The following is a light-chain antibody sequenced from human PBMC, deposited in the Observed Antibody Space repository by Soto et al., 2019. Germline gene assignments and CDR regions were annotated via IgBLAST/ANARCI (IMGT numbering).Light chain of an antibody. V-gene: IGLV1-44*01. CDR2: NNN. Sequence: QSVLTQPPSTSGTPGQRVTISCSGSSSNIGSNSVTWYQQFPGTAPKLLINNNNQRPSGVPDRFSGSKSGTSASLAISGLQSEDEADYYCAASDNRLNRPEFGGGTKLTVL. CDR1: SSNIGSNS. J-gene: IGLJ2*01. CDR3: AASDNRLNRPE.